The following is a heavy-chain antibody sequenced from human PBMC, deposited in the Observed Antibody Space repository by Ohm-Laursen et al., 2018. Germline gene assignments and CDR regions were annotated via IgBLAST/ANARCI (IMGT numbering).Heavy chain of an antibody. D-gene: IGHD3-3*01. J-gene: IGHJ3*01. V-gene: IGHV4-39*01. CDR2: IYYSGRT. Sequence: GTLSFTCSVSAGSISSSSYCWSWIRQPPGKGLEWIGNIYYSGRTYYNPSLGSHLTVSEDTSKNQFSLKLSSVTATDTAVYYCARAFWNGYNDAFDVWGQGTMVTVSS. CDR3: ARAFWNGYNDAFDV. CDR1: AGSISSSSYC.